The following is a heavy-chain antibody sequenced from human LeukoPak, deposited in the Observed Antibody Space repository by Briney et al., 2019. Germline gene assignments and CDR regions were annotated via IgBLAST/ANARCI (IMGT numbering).Heavy chain of an antibody. D-gene: IGHD6-13*01. CDR1: GGSISSTDYY. CDR3: AKDRAAAGTSDY. V-gene: IGHV3-23*01. CDR2: ISGSGGST. Sequence: PSETLSLTCTVSGGSISSTDYYWGWVRQAPGKGLEWVSAISGSGGSTYYADSVKGRFTISRDNSKNTLYLQMNSLRAEDTAVYYCAKDRAAAGTSDYWGQGTLVTVSS. J-gene: IGHJ4*02.